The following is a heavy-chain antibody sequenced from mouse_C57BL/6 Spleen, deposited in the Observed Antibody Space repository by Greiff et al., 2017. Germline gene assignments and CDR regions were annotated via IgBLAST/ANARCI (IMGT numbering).Heavy chain of an antibody. CDR1: GYTFTSYW. J-gene: IGHJ2*01. CDR2: IDPSDSYT. V-gene: IGHV1-69*01. CDR3: ARLDGYYPAY. Sequence: QVQLQQPGAELVMPGASVKLSCKASGYTFTSYWMHWVKQRPGQGLEWIGEIDPSDSYTNYNQKFKGKSTLTVDKSSSTAYMQLSSLTSEDSAVYYCARLDGYYPAYWGQGTTLTVSS. D-gene: IGHD2-3*01.